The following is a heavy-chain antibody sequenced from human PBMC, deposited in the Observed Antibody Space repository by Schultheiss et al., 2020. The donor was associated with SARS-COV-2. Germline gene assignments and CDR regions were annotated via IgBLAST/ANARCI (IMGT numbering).Heavy chain of an antibody. Sequence: SETLSLTCTVSGGSISSSSYYWNWIRQPAGQGLEWIGRIYTSGNTNYNPSLKSRVTMSVDTSKNQFSLKLSSVTAADTAVYYCARGGRGYSYGYRRDKRSLDVWGQGTTVTVSS. CDR2: IYTSGNT. CDR1: GGSISSSSYY. J-gene: IGHJ6*02. V-gene: IGHV4-61*02. D-gene: IGHD5-18*01. CDR3: ARGGRGYSYGYRRDKRSLDV.